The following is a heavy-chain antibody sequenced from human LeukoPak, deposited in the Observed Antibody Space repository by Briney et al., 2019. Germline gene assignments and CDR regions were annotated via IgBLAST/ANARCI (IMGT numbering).Heavy chain of an antibody. CDR3: ARNSGDNNFDY. J-gene: IGHJ4*02. CDR2: IYHSGST. D-gene: IGHD4-17*01. Sequence: SETLSLTCAVSGGSISGTNWWSWVRQPPGKGLEWIGEIYHSGSTNYNPSLKSRVTISVDKSKNQFSLKLTSVTAADTAVYYCARNSGDNNFDYWGQGTLVTVSS. V-gene: IGHV4-4*02. CDR1: GGSISGTNW.